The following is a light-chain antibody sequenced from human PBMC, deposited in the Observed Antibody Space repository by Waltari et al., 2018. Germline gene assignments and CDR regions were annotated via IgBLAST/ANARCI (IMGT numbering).Light chain of an antibody. CDR1: QSISSW. J-gene: IGKJ2*01. CDR2: KAS. Sequence: DIQMTQSPSTLSASVGDRVTITCRASQSISSWLAWYQQKPGKAPKFLIYKASGLESGVPSRFSGSGSGTEFTLTISSLQPDDFPTYYCQQYNSFPYSFGQGTKLEIK. CDR3: QQYNSFPYS. V-gene: IGKV1-5*03.